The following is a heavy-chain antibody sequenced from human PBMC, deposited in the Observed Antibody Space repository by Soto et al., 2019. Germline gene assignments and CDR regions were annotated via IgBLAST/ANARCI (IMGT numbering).Heavy chain of an antibody. D-gene: IGHD2-2*01. V-gene: IGHV1-69*01. J-gene: IGHJ6*02. CDR3: GRLQGSSTSLEIYYYYYYGMDV. CDR2: IIPISDTT. CDR1: GGTFSSYA. Sequence: QVQLVQSGAEVKKPGSSVKVSCKASGGTFSSYAISWVRQAPGQGLEWMGGIIPISDTTNYAQKFQGRVTITADESTGTGYLELKGLRSEDTAVFCCGRLQGSSTSLEIYYYYYYGMDVWGQGTTVTVSS.